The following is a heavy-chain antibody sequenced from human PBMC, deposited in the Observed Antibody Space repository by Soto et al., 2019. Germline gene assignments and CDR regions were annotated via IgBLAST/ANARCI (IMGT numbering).Heavy chain of an antibody. Sequence: ASVKVSCKASGGTFSSYTISWVRQAPGQGLEWMGWISAYNGNTNYAQKLQGRVAMTTDTSTSTAYMELRSLRSDDTAVYYCARVGPSGWQTRLEYYCEGMAFWGQGTTVTVSS. CDR3: ARVGPSGWQTRLEYYCEGMAF. D-gene: IGHD3-22*01. V-gene: IGHV1-18*01. CDR1: GGTFSSYT. CDR2: ISAYNGNT. J-gene: IGHJ6*01.